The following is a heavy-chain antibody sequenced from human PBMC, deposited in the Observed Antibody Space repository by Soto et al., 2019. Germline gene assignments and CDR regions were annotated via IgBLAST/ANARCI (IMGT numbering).Heavy chain of an antibody. V-gene: IGHV3-7*01. D-gene: IGHD6-6*01. CDR2: TVPDGSER. CDR3: ARDRGFSSFDL. Sequence: GGSLRLSCAASGFTFEDHGMSWVRQAPGKGLEWVASTVPDGSERYYVDSVKGRFTISRDNTKPSLYLHMNSLRLDDTAIYYCARDRGFSSFDLWGQGTLVTVSS. CDR1: GFTFEDHG. J-gene: IGHJ5*01.